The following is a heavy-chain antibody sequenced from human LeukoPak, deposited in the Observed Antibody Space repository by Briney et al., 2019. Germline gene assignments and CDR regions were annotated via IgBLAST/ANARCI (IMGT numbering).Heavy chain of an antibody. Sequence: SETLSLTCTVSGGSVSSGSYYWSWIRQPPGKGLEWLGYIYYSGSTNYNPSLKSRVTISVDTSKNQFSLKLSCVTAADTAVYYCARDHGGYYDSSGYSWGQGTLVTVSS. CDR1: GGSVSSGSYY. CDR2: IYYSGST. D-gene: IGHD3-22*01. J-gene: IGHJ5*02. V-gene: IGHV4-61*01. CDR3: ARDHGGYYDSSGYS.